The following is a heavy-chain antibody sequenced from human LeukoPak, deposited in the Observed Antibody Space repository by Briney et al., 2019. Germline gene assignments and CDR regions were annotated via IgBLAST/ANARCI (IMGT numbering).Heavy chain of an antibody. CDR3: AREGTDSGYDIDY. CDR2: IYYSGST. J-gene: IGHJ4*02. CDR1: GGSISSSSYY. D-gene: IGHD5-12*01. V-gene: IGHV4-39*07. Sequence: PSETLSLTCTVSGGSISSSSYYWGWIRQPPGKGLEWIGSIYYSGSTCYNPSLKSRVTISVDTSKNQFSLKLSSVTAADTAVYYCAREGTDSGYDIDYWGQGTLVTVSS.